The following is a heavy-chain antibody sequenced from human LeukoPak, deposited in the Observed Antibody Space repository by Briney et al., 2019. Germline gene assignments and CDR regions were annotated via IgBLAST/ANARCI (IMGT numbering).Heavy chain of an antibody. Sequence: ASVKVSCKASGYTFTGYYMHWVHQAPGQGLEWMGWINPNSGGTNYAQKFQGRVTMTRDTSISTAYMELSRLRSDDTAVYYCARDTGAPNSFTVIPALAYWGQGTLVTVSS. CDR1: GYTFTGYY. V-gene: IGHV1-2*02. D-gene: IGHD4-17*01. CDR3: ARDTGAPNSFTVIPALAY. J-gene: IGHJ4*02. CDR2: INPNSGGT.